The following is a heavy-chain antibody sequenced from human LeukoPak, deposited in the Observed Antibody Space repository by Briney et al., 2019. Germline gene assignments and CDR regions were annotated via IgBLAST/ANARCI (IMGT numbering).Heavy chain of an antibody. V-gene: IGHV4-34*01. J-gene: IGHJ4*02. CDR3: ARGLAARGRYGMYFDY. Sequence: SETLSLTCAVYGGSFSGYYWSWIRQPPGKGLEWIGEINHSGSTNYNPSLKSRVTISVDTSKNQFSLKLSSVTAADTAVYYCARGLAARGRYGMYFDYWGQGTLVTASS. CDR1: GGSFSGYY. CDR2: INHSGST. D-gene: IGHD4-17*01.